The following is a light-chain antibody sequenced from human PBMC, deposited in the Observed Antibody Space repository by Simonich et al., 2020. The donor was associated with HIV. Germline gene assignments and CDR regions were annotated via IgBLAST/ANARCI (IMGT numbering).Light chain of an antibody. V-gene: IGKV4-1*01. J-gene: IGKJ2*01. CDR2: GAS. CDR1: QSVLYSSNNKNY. CDR3: QQYYSTPPYT. Sequence: DIVMTQSPYSLAVSLGERATINCKSSQSVLYSSNNKNYLVWYQQKPGQTPKLLIYGASTRESGVPDRFSGSGSGTDFTLTISSLQAEDVAVYYCQQYYSTPPYTFGQGTKLEIK.